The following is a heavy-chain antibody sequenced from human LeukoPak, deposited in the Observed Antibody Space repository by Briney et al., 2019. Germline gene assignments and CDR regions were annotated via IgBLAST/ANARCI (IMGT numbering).Heavy chain of an antibody. CDR2: IGIGSET. J-gene: IGHJ4*02. Sequence: GGSLRLSCAASGFSFSSYDMHWVRQAPGKGLEWVSAIGIGSETYSSVSVKGRFTISRENAKNSLYLQMNGPRAEDTAVYYCAREPGGFGWSELDYWGQGILVTVSS. CDR3: AREPGGFGWSELDY. V-gene: IGHV3-13*01. D-gene: IGHD6-19*01. CDR1: GFSFSSYD.